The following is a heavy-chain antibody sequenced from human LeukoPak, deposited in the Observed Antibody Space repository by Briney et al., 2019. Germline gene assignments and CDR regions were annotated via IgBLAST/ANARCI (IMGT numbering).Heavy chain of an antibody. CDR1: GGTFSSYA. CDR2: IIPIFGTA. V-gene: IGHV1-69*13. Sequence: SVKVSCKASGGTFSSYAISWVRQAPGQGLEWMGGIIPIFGTANYAQKFQGRVTITADESTSTAYMELSSLRSWDTAVYYCARDGGSGDYVPHAIDYRGQGTLVTVSS. J-gene: IGHJ4*02. D-gene: IGHD4-17*01. CDR3: ARDGGSGDYVPHAIDY.